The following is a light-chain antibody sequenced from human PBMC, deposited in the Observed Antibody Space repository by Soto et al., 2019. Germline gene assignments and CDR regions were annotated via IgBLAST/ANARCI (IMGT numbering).Light chain of an antibody. CDR2: DTS. J-gene: IGKJ4*02. CDR3: QQRSSSPLT. V-gene: IGKV3-11*01. Sequence: EIVMTHSPATRALAPGERATLSCSASQSINNYLVWYQHKPGQAPRLLIYDTSSRATGIPARFSGSGSGTDFTLSISSLEPEDFEVYYWQQRSSSPLTFGGGTKVEIK. CDR1: QSINNY.